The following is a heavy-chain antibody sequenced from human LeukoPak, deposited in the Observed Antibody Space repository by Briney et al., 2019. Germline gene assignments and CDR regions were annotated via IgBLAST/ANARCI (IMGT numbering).Heavy chain of an antibody. CDR3: ARDHAREPEDYYYYYMDV. V-gene: IGHV1-69*13. CDR1: GGTFSSYA. J-gene: IGHJ6*03. CDR2: IIPIFGTA. D-gene: IGHD1-26*01. Sequence: GASVKVSCKASGGTFSSYAISWVRQAPGQGLEWMGGIIPIFGTANYAQKFQGRVTITADESTSTAYMELSSLRSEDTAVYYCARDHAREPEDYYYYYMDVWGKGTTVTVSS.